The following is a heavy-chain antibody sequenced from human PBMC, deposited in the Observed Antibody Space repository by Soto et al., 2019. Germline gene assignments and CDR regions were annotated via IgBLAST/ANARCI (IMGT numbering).Heavy chain of an antibody. Sequence: QVQLVESGGGVVQPGRSLRLSCAASGFTFSSYGMHWVRQAPGKGLEWVADIWYDGSNKYYADSVKGRFTISRDNSKNTVYLQMNSLRAEDTAVYYCARSGFGELKGFDYWGQGTLVTGSS. CDR2: IWYDGSNK. CDR1: GFTFSSYG. V-gene: IGHV3-33*01. J-gene: IGHJ4*02. D-gene: IGHD3-10*01. CDR3: ARSGFGELKGFDY.